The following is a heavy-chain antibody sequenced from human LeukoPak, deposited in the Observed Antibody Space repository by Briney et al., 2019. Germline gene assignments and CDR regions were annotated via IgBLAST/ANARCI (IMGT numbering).Heavy chain of an antibody. D-gene: IGHD6-13*01. Sequence: PGGSLRLSCAASGFTFSSYEMNWVRQAPGQGLEWVSYISSSGSTIYYADSVKGRFTISRDNAKNSLYLQMNSLRAEDTAVYYCARGSWLGLDYWGQGTLVTVSS. CDR1: GFTFSSYE. J-gene: IGHJ4*02. V-gene: IGHV3-48*03. CDR3: ARGSWLGLDY. CDR2: ISSSGSTI.